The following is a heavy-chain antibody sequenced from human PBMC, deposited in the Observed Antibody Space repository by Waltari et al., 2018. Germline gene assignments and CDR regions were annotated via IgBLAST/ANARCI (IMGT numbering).Heavy chain of an antibody. CDR2: TSHDESHK. V-gene: IGHV3-30*01. J-gene: IGHJ4*02. Sequence: QVQLVESGGGVVQPGRSLRLSCAASGFTFSTYTMHWVRQAPGNGLEGVAVTSHDESHKYYADSVKGRFTIYKDNSKNTLYLQMNSLSTEDTAMYYCARDDRDGLPDYFDFWGQGTLVTVSS. CDR1: GFTFSTYT. CDR3: ARDDRDGLPDYFDF. D-gene: IGHD2-8*01.